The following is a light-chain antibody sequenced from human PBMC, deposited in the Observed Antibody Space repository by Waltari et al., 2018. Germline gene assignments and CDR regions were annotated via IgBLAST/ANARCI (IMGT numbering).Light chain of an antibody. V-gene: IGLV2-8*01. J-gene: IGLJ3*02. CDR3: SSYAGGSTLGV. CDR1: SSDVGGYEY. Sequence: QSALTQPPSASGSPGQSVTLSCTGTSSDVGGYEYVSWYQHHPGKAPQLMIYEVSKRPSGVPDRFPGSKSGNTASLTVAGLQAEDEGDDYCSSYAGGSTLGVFGGGTKLTVL. CDR2: EVS.